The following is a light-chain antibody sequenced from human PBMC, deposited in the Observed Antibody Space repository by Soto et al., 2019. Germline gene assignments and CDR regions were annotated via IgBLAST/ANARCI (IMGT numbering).Light chain of an antibody. Sequence: SSLSASVGGRVTITCRASLPISNYLACYQQKPGKIPNLLIYAASTLQAGVPSRFSGSGSGTDFTLTISSLQPEDVAAYYCQKYNSAHLTFDGGTKVDIK. J-gene: IGKJ4*01. V-gene: IGKV1-27*01. CDR2: AAS. CDR1: LPISNY. CDR3: QKYNSAHLT.